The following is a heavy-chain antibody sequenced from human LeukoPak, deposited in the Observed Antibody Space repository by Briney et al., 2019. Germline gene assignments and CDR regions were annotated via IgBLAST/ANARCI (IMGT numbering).Heavy chain of an antibody. V-gene: IGHV4-4*07. Sequence: SETLSLTCTVSGGSISSYYWSWIRQPAGKGLEWIGRIYTSGSTNYNPSLKSRATMSVDTSKNQFSLKLSSVTAADTAVYYCARDRSGPVSTVVTPVFAFDIWGQGTMVTVSS. CDR3: ARDRSGPVSTVVTPVFAFDI. J-gene: IGHJ3*02. D-gene: IGHD4-17*01. CDR1: GGSISSYY. CDR2: IYTSGST.